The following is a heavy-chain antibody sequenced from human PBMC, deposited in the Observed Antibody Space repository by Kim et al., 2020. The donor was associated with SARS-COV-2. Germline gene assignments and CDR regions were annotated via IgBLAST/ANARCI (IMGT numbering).Heavy chain of an antibody. Sequence: SETLSLTCTVSGGSISSGDYYWSWIRQPPGKGLEWIGYIYYSGSTYYNPSLKSRVTISVDTSKNQLSLKLSSVTAADTAVYYCATGGGDYGGNSVGYWGQGTLVTVSS. V-gene: IGHV4-30-4*01. CDR2: IYYSGST. D-gene: IGHD4-17*01. CDR1: GGSISSGDYY. CDR3: ATGGGDYGGNSVGY. J-gene: IGHJ4*02.